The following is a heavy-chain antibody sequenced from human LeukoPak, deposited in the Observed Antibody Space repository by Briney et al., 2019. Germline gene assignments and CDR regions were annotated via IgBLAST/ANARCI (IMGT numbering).Heavy chain of an antibody. D-gene: IGHD2-2*02. CDR3: ASRYCSSTSCYTASGY. Sequence: SVKVSCKASGCTFSSYSISWVRQAPGQGLEWMGGFIPIFGTANYAQKFQGRVTITADESTSTAYMELSSLRSEDTAVYYCASRYCSSTSCYTASGYWGQGTLVTVSS. J-gene: IGHJ4*02. CDR1: GCTFSSYS. V-gene: IGHV1-69*13. CDR2: FIPIFGTA.